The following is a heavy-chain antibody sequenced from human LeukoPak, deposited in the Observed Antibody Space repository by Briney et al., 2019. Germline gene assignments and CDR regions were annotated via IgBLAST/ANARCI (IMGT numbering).Heavy chain of an antibody. CDR1: RFIFSNYG. Sequence: PGGSLRLSRAASRFIFSNYGMHWVRQAPGKGLEWVAFIRYDASNKYYADFVKGRFTISRDNSKNMLYLQMNSLRAEDTAVYYCAKDTTSFRYLDYWGQGTLVTVSS. CDR3: AKDTTSFRYLDY. CDR2: IRYDASNK. D-gene: IGHD1-14*01. J-gene: IGHJ4*02. V-gene: IGHV3-30*02.